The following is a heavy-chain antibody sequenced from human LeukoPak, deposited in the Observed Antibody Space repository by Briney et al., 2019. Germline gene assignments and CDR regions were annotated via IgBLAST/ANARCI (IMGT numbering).Heavy chain of an antibody. J-gene: IGHJ4*02. CDR1: GFTFSSYG. V-gene: IGHV3-30*18. Sequence: PGGSLRLSCAASGFTFSSYGMHWVRQAPGKGLEGVAVISYDGSNKYYADSVKGRFTISRDISKNTFYLQMSSLTADDAALYYCAKDQQGGAGSGRFDYWGQGTLVTVSS. CDR2: ISYDGSNK. CDR3: AKDQQGGAGSGRFDY. D-gene: IGHD3-10*01.